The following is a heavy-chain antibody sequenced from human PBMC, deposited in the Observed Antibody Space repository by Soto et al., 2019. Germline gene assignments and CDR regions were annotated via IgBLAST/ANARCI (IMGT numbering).Heavy chain of an antibody. J-gene: IGHJ5*02. CDR3: ATYKTTRGVWFDP. V-gene: IGHV4-39*01. D-gene: IGHD1-7*01. Sequence: SETLSLTCTVSGGSISSSSYYWGWIRQPPGKGLEWIGSIYYSGSTYYNPSLKSRVTISVDTSKNQFSLKLSSVTAADTAVYYCATYKTTRGVWFDPWGQGTLVTVSS. CDR2: IYYSGST. CDR1: GGSISSSSYY.